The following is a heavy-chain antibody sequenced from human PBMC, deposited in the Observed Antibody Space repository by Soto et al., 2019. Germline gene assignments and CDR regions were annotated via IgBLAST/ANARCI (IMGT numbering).Heavy chain of an antibody. V-gene: IGHV1-8*01. D-gene: IGHD6-6*01. CDR3: ARIAARNNWLDP. Sequence: GASVKVSCKASGYTFTSYDINWVRQATGQGLEWMGWMNPNSGNTGYAQKFQGRVTMTRNTSISTAYMELSSLRSEDTAVYYCARIAARNNWLDPWGQGTLVTVSS. J-gene: IGHJ5*02. CDR2: MNPNSGNT. CDR1: GYTFTSYD.